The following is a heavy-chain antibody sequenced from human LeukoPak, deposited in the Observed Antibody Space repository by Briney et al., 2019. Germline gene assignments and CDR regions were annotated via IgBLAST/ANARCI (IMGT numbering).Heavy chain of an antibody. Sequence: SGTLSLTCTVSGGSISSSSYYWGRLRQPPGKGLEWIGSIYYSGSTYYNPSLKSRVTISGDTSKNQFSLKLSSVTAADTAVYYCARVLRSSWYWSYFDYWGQGTLVTVSS. CDR1: GGSISSSSYY. CDR2: IYYSGST. CDR3: ARVLRSSWYWSYFDY. V-gene: IGHV4-39*07. D-gene: IGHD6-13*01. J-gene: IGHJ4*02.